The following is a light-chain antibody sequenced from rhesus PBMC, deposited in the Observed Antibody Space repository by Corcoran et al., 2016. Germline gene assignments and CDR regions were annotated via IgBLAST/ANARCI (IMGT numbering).Light chain of an antibody. V-gene: IGKV1-32*03. CDR2: YAN. J-gene: IGKJ3*01. CDR3: QQGYSTPFT. Sequence: DIQMSQSPSSLSASVGDRVTITCRASQGISSYLNWYQQKPGKAPKLLIYYANSLASGVPSMFSGNGSGTDYTLTISSLQPEDFATYYCQQGYSTPFTFGPGTKLDIK. CDR1: QGISSY.